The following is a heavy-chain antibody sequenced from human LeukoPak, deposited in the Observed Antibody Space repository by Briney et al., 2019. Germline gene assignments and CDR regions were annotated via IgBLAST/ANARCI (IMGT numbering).Heavy chain of an antibody. CDR1: GYVFTSYR. V-gene: IGHV1-18*01. CDR2: ISSHTGDT. J-gene: IGHJ4*02. Sequence: ASVTVSCMASGYVFTSYRINWVRQAPGQGLEWMGWISSHTGDTRYAQRLQDRVTMTTDISTTTAYLDLRSLRFDDTAVYYCARDVRRLQLSTYFFDFWGQGTLVSVSS. D-gene: IGHD4-17*01. CDR3: ARDVRRLQLSTYFFDF.